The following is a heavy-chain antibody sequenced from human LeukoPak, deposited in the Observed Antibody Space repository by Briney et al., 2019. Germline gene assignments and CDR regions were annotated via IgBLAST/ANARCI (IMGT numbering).Heavy chain of an antibody. V-gene: IGHV3-7*01. J-gene: IGHJ4*02. CDR1: GFSFSSYC. D-gene: IGHD5-12*01. CDR2: MKEDGSEI. Sequence: GGSLRLSCAASGFSFSSYCMSWVRQAPGEGLEWVANMKEDGSEIYYVDSVKGRFTISRDNAKTSLYLQMNSLRAEDTAVYYCARDRRASGYGLDSWGQGTLVTVSS. CDR3: ARDRRASGYGLDS.